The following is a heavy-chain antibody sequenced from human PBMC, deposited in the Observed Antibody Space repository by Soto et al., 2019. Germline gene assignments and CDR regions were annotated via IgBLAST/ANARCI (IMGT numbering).Heavy chain of an antibody. CDR1: GFTFSGSA. J-gene: IGHJ3*01. CDR2: ISASGDST. D-gene: IGHD3-22*01. Sequence: GGSLRLSCAASGFTFSGSAMIWVRQAPGKGLEWVSTISASGDSTYYADSVKGRFTISRDNAKNSLYLQMNSLRAEDTAVYYCARDQLYYNDISGRPLNAFDVWGQGTTVTVSS. CDR3: ARDQLYYNDISGRPLNAFDV. V-gene: IGHV3-23*01.